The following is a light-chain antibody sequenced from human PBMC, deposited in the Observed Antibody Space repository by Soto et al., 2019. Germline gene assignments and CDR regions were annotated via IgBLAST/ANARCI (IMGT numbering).Light chain of an antibody. CDR3: QQYNDWWT. V-gene: IGKV3-15*01. CDR1: QSVNYN. Sequence: EIVMTQSPATLSVSPGEGATLACRAGQSVNYNLAWYQQKPGQAPRLLIYGASTRATGVPARFTGSGSGTEFTLTISSLQFDDSAVYYCQQYNDWWTFGQGTMVDIK. CDR2: GAS. J-gene: IGKJ1*01.